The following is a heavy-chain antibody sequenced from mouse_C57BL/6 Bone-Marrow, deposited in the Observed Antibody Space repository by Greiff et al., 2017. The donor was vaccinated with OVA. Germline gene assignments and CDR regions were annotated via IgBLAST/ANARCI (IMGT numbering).Heavy chain of an antibody. V-gene: IGHV5-12*01. CDR3: ARLDAMDY. CDR1: GFTFSDFY. J-gene: IGHJ4*01. Sequence: EVQLQQSGGGLVQPGGSLKLSCAASGFTFSDFYMYWIRQTPEKRLEWVAYISNGGGSTYYPDTVKGRFTISRDNAKNTLYLQMSRLKSEDTAMYYFARLDAMDYWGQGTSVTVSS. CDR2: ISNGGGST.